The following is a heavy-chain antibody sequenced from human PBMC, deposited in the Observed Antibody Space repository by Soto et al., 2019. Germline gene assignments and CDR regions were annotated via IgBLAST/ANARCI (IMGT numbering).Heavy chain of an antibody. Sequence: QVQLQESGPGLVKPSETLSLTCTVSNDSISTYYWTWIRQPPGKGLEWIGFIYYSGSTNYNPSRQSRVTISVDTSKNQFSLKMNSVTAADTAVYYCARPGRDWGALHYWGQGTLVTVSS. D-gene: IGHD7-27*01. V-gene: IGHV4-59*08. CDR3: ARPGRDWGALHY. J-gene: IGHJ4*02. CDR1: NDSISTYY. CDR2: IYYSGST.